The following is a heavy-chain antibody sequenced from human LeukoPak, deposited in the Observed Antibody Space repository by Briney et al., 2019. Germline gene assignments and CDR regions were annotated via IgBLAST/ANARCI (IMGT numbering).Heavy chain of an antibody. Sequence: SETLSLTCTVSGGSISSSSYYWGWIRQPPGKGLEWIGSIYYSGSTYYNPSLKSRVTISVDTSKNQFSLKLSSVTAAGTAVYYCARRSGDFWSGYANWFDPWGQGTLVTVSS. V-gene: IGHV4-39*01. J-gene: IGHJ5*02. D-gene: IGHD3-3*01. CDR3: ARRSGDFWSGYANWFDP. CDR1: GGSISSSSYY. CDR2: IYYSGST.